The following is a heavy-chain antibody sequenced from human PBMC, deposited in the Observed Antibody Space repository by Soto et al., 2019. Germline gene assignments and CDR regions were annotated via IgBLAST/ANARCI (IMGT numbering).Heavy chain of an antibody. J-gene: IGHJ6*02. CDR3: ARDMGIAAAYGMDV. Sequence: QVQLVQSGAEVKKPGASVNVSCKASGYTFTGYYMHWVRQAPGQGLEWMRWINPNSGGTYYAQKFQGWVTMTRDTSISPAYMELSRLRSDDTAVYYCARDMGIAAAYGMDVWGQGTTVTVSS. V-gene: IGHV1-2*04. CDR1: GYTFTGYY. D-gene: IGHD6-13*01. CDR2: INPNSGGT.